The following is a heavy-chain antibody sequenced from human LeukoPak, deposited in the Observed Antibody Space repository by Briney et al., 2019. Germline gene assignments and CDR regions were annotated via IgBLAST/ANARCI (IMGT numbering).Heavy chain of an antibody. Sequence: GGSLRLSCAASGFTFNRNWMTWVRQAPGKGLEWVANIGQDGTKKFYVDSVKGRFTISRDNSKNTLYLQMNSLSTEDTAVYYCARPFYGDYVRADAFDIWGQGTMVTVSS. CDR1: GFTFNRNW. CDR3: ARPFYGDYVRADAFDI. D-gene: IGHD4-17*01. CDR2: IGQDGTKK. V-gene: IGHV3-7*01. J-gene: IGHJ3*02.